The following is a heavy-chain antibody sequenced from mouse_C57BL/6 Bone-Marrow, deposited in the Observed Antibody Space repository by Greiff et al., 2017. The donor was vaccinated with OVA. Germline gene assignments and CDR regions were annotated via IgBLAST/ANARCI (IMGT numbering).Heavy chain of an antibody. CDR1: GYTFTTYP. D-gene: IGHD1-1*01. V-gene: IGHV1-47*01. CDR2: FHPYNDDT. CDR3: ARRDDSSDAMDY. J-gene: IGHJ4*01. Sequence: QVQLQQSGAELVKPGASVKMSCKASGYTFTTYPIEWMKQNHGQSLEWIGNFHPYNDDTKYNEKFKGKATLTVEKSSSTVYLELSRLTSDDSAVYCGARRDDSSDAMDYWGQGTSVTVSS.